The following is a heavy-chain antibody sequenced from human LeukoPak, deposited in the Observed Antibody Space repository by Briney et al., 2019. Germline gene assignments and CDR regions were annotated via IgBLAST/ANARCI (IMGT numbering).Heavy chain of an antibody. Sequence: PSETLSLTCIVSAASINSYYWSWIRQPPGRGLEWVGYVYHDGSTNYNPSLKSRVTMSVDTSKNQFSLKVTSVTAADTAIYYCARRGPGEHLFDFWGQGIPVTVSS. CDR3: ARRGPGEHLFDF. V-gene: IGHV4-59*01. CDR2: VYHDGST. J-gene: IGHJ4*02. D-gene: IGHD1/OR15-1a*01. CDR1: AASINSYY.